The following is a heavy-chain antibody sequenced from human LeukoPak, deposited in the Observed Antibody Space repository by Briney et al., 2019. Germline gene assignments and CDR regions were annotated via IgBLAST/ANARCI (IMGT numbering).Heavy chain of an antibody. V-gene: IGHV4-39*01. D-gene: IGHD3-3*01. Sequence: SETLSLTCTVSGGSISSSSYYWGWIRQPPGKGLEWIGSIYYSGSTYYNPSLKSRVTISVDTSKNQFSLKLSSVTAADTAVYYCARPRYYDFWSGYYSGPWDAFDYWGQGTLVTVSS. CDR2: IYYSGST. CDR1: GGSISSSSYY. CDR3: ARPRYYDFWSGYYSGPWDAFDY. J-gene: IGHJ4*02.